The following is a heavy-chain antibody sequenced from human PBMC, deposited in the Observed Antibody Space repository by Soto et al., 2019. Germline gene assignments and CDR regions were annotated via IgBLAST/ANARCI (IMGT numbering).Heavy chain of an antibody. CDR1: GFTFSSYA. J-gene: IGHJ4*02. Sequence: EVQVLESGGGLVQPGGSLRLSCVASGFTFSSYAMSLVRQAPGKGREWVSFVSGSGGSTAYADSVKGRFNISRDNSKSTLYLQLNSPRAEDTAMYYFAKRSFQLGLPLDYWGQGTLVTVSS. CDR2: VSGSGGST. CDR3: AKRSFQLGLPLDY. V-gene: IGHV3-23*01. D-gene: IGHD6-13*01.